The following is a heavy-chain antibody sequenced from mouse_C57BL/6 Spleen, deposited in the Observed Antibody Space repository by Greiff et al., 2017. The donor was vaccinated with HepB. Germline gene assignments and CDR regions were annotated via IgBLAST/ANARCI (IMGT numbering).Heavy chain of an antibody. CDR1: GYSITSGYY. CDR3: ARGGAY. CDR2: ISYDGSN. V-gene: IGHV3-6*01. J-gene: IGHJ3*01. Sequence: EVQRVESGPGLVKPSQSLSLTCSVTGYSITSGYYWNWIRQFPGNKLEWMGYISYDGSNNYNPSLKNRISITRDTSKNQFFLKLNSVTTEDTATYYCARGGAYWGQGTLVTVSA.